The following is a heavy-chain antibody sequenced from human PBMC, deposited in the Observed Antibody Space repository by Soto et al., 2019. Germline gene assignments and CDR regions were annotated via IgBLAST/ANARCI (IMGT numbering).Heavy chain of an antibody. CDR2: IYYSGST. Sequence: QVQLQESGPGLVKPSKTLSLTCTVSGGSISSGGYYWSWIRQHPGKGLEWIGYIYYSGSTYYNPSLKSRVTISVNTSKNQFSLKLSSVTAADTAVYYCARDALILVVPAATSYYYGMDVWGQRTTVTVSS. CDR1: GGSISSGGYY. CDR3: ARDALILVVPAATSYYYGMDV. J-gene: IGHJ6*02. D-gene: IGHD2-2*01. V-gene: IGHV4-31*03.